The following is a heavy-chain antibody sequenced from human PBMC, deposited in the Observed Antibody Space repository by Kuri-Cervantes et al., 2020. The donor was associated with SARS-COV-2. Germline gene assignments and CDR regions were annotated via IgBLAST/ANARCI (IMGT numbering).Heavy chain of an antibody. CDR2: INHGGST. CDR3: ARDLTVVDAYDSVYYYYYYMDV. CDR1: GHSISNVYY. V-gene: IGHV4-38-2*02. J-gene: IGHJ6*03. D-gene: IGHD3-3*01. Sequence: SETLSLTCTVSGHSISNVYYWAWIRQPPGKGLECIAYINHGGSTYYNPSLKSRVTISVDTSKNQFSLKLSSVTAADTAVYYCARDLTVVDAYDSVYYYYYYMDVWCKGTTVTVSS.